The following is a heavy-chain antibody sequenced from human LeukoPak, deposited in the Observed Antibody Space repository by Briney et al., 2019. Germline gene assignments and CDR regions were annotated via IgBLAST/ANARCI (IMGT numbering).Heavy chain of an antibody. CDR3: ARGLGGSGSYFLTFDY. Sequence: ASVKVSCKASGGTFSSYAISWVRQAPGQGLEWMGWISAYNGNTKYAQKVQGRVTMTTDTSTSTAYMELRSLRSDDTAVYYCARGLGGSGSYFLTFDYWGQGTLVTVSS. CDR2: ISAYNGNT. CDR1: GGTFSSYA. D-gene: IGHD1-26*01. J-gene: IGHJ4*02. V-gene: IGHV1-18*01.